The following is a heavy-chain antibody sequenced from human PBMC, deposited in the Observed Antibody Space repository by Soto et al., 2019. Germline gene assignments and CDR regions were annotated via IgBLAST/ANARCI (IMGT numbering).Heavy chain of an antibody. J-gene: IGHJ6*03. CDR1: GGCISSSSYY. CDR3: AGRYNTAMGYYYYYMDV. CDR2: IYYSGST. D-gene: IGHD5-18*01. V-gene: IGHV4-39*07. Sequence: SETLSLTCTVSGGCISSSSYYWGWIRQPPGKGLEWIGSIYYSGSTYYNPSLKSRVTISVDTSKNQFSLKLSSVTAADTAVYYCAGRYNTAMGYYYYYMDVWGKGTTVTGS.